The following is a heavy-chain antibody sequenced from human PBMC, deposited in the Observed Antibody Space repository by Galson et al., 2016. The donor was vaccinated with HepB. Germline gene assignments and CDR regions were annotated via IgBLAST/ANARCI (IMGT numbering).Heavy chain of an antibody. CDR3: ARAYQYTLDY. Sequence: SLRLSCAVSGFSFTTSTMNWVRQAPGKGLEWLANIKKDGSEKHYLDSVRGRFTISRDNAKNSLYLQMNSLRAEDTAVYFCARAYQYTLDYWGQGTLVTVSS. V-gene: IGHV3-7*04. D-gene: IGHD1-1*01. CDR1: GFSFTTST. J-gene: IGHJ4*02. CDR2: IKKDGSEK.